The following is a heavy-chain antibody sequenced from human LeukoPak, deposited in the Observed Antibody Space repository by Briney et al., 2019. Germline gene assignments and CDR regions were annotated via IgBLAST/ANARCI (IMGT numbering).Heavy chain of an antibody. J-gene: IGHJ4*02. CDR1: GYTFTSYD. CDR3: ARDFVFEDYSSIAAHPLDY. CDR2: MNPNSGNT. Sequence: GASVTVSCKASGYTFTSYDINWVRQATGQGLEWMGWMNPNSGNTGYAQKFQGRVTMTRNTSISTAYMELSSLRSDDPAVYYCARDFVFEDYSSIAAHPLDYWGQGTLVTVSS. V-gene: IGHV1-8*01. D-gene: IGHD6-6*01.